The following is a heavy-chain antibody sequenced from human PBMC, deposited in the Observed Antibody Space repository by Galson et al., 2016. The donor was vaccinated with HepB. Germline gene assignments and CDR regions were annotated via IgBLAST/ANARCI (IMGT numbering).Heavy chain of an antibody. CDR3: TRGAGSTRAGSDY. J-gene: IGHJ4*02. V-gene: IGHV3-30*04. CDR2: ISYDGGNK. CDR1: GFTFNSFA. Sequence: SLRLSCAASGFTFNSFAMHWVRQVPGKGLEWVALISYDGGNKYYADSVKGRFTISRDNAKNTLYLQMDSLRPEDTAVYYCTRGAGSTRAGSDYWGQGTLVTVSS. D-gene: IGHD2/OR15-2a*01.